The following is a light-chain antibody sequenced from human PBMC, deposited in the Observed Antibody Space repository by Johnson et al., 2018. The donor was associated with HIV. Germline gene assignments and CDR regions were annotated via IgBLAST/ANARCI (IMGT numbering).Light chain of an antibody. CDR3: GTLDTSLRATAV. CDR2: ENN. V-gene: IGLV1-51*02. J-gene: IGLJ1*01. Sequence: QSVLTQPPSVSAAPGHQVTISCSGSSSNIANNYVSWYQQFPGTAPTLLIYENNKRPLGIPDRFSGSKSGTSATLGITGLQTGDEADYYCGTLDTSLRATAVFGTGTKVTVL. CDR1: SSNIANNY.